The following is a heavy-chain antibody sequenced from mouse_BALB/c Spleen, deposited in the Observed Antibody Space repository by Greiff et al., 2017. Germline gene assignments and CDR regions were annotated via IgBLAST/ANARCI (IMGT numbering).Heavy chain of an antibody. V-gene: IGHV5-17*02. CDR3: ARQRYGNYAMDY. J-gene: IGHJ4*01. CDR1: GFTFSSFG. D-gene: IGHD2-10*02. Sequence: EVQGVESGGGLVQPGGSRKLSCAASGFTFSSFGMHWVRQAPEKGLEWVAYISSGSSTIYYADTVKGRFTISRDNPKNTLCLQMTSLRSEDTAMYYCARQRYGNYAMDYWGQGTSVTVSS. CDR2: ISSGSSTI.